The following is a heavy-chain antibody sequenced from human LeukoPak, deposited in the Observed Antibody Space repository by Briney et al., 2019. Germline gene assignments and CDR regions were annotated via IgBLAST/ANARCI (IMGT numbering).Heavy chain of an antibody. CDR1: GFTFSSYS. CDR2: ISSSSSYI. J-gene: IGHJ4*02. CDR3: ARVMVTTLSLIDY. Sequence: GGSLRLSCAASGFTFSSYSMNWVRQAPGKGLEWVSSISSSSSYIYYADSVKGRFTISRDNAKNSQYLQMNSLRAEDTAVYYCARVMVTTLSLIDYWGQGTLVTVSS. V-gene: IGHV3-21*01. D-gene: IGHD4-17*01.